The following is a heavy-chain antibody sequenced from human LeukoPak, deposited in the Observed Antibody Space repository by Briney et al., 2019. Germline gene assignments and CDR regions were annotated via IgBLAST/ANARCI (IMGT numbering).Heavy chain of an antibody. Sequence: GGSLRLSCPASGFTFSSYWMHWVRQAPGQGLVWVSCINSDGSNTNYADSVKGRFTISRDNAKNTLYLQMNSLRAEDTAVYYCAKDGYYSSSWYYYYYGMDVWGQGTTVTVSS. D-gene: IGHD6-13*01. CDR2: INSDGSNT. V-gene: IGHV3-74*01. CDR1: GFTFSSYW. CDR3: AKDGYYSSSWYYYYYGMDV. J-gene: IGHJ6*02.